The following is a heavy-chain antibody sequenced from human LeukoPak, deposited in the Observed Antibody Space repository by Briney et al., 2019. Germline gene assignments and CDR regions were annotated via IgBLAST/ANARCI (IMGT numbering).Heavy chain of an antibody. CDR3: ARDPLCSSSTGCYFEDWFDP. Sequence: GGSLRLSCTASGFTFDDYDMSWVRQVPGKGLEWVSGITWNGDKTGYADSVRGHFAISRDNTRKSLYLQMSSLRAEDTALYYCARDPLCSSSTGCYFEDWFDPWGPGTLVTVSS. J-gene: IGHJ5*02. CDR1: GFTFDDYD. V-gene: IGHV3-20*04. CDR2: ITWNGDKT. D-gene: IGHD2-2*01.